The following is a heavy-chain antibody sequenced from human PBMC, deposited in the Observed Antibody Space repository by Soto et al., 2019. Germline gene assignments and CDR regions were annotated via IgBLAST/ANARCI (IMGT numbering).Heavy chain of an antibody. V-gene: IGHV3-33*01. CDR3: ARSPPVGYSSGWYYFDY. Sequence: QVQLVESGGGVVQPGRSLRLSCAASGFTFSYYGMHWVRQAPGKGLEWVAVIWYDGSTKYCGDSVKGRFTISRDNSKNTLYLQLNTLRAEDTAVYYCARSPPVGYSSGWYYFDYWGQGTLVTVSS. CDR1: GFTFSYYG. J-gene: IGHJ4*02. CDR2: IWYDGSTK. D-gene: IGHD6-19*01.